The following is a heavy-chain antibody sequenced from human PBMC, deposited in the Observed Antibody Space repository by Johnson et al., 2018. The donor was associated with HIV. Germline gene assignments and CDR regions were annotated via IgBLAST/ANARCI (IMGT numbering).Heavy chain of an antibody. V-gene: IGHV3-30-3*01. J-gene: IGHJ3*02. CDR2: ISYDGTNK. CDR1: GFTFSSYA. CDR3: AKDLSITMIVGDAFDI. D-gene: IGHD3-22*01. Sequence: QMLLVESGGGVVQPGRSLRLSCVASGFTFSSYAMHWVRQAPGKGLEWVAVISYDGTNKYYADSVKGRFTISRDNSKNTLYLQMNSLRAEDTAVYYCAKDLSITMIVGDAFDIWGQGTMVTVSS.